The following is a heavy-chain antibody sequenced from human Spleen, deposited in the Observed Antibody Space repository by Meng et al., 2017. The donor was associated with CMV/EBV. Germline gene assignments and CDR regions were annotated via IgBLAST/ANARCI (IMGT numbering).Heavy chain of an antibody. J-gene: IGHJ4*02. Sequence: ASVKVSCKASGYTFIDYFIHWVRQAPGQGLEWMGWINPKSGDTNYAQQFQGRVTLTRDTSIRTAYMEVSRLTSDDRAVYYFVLPDYGDYVSDFWVQGTLVTVSS. V-gene: IGHV1-2*02. CDR2: INPKSGDT. CDR1: GYTFIDYF. CDR3: VLPDYGDYVSDF. D-gene: IGHD4-17*01.